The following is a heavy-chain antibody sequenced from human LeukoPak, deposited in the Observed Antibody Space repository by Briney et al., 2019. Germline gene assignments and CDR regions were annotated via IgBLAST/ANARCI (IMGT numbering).Heavy chain of an antibody. CDR2: ISGNNDNP. Sequence: ASVKVSCKTSGYTFSNFGINWVRQAPGQGLEWMAWISGNNDNPNCGQKFQGRFTVTTDSSTSTAYMELRNLRSDDTAVYYCARDGTSTVDYWGQGTLVTVSS. J-gene: IGHJ4*02. V-gene: IGHV1-18*01. CDR3: ARDGTSTVDY. D-gene: IGHD2-2*01. CDR1: GYTFSNFG.